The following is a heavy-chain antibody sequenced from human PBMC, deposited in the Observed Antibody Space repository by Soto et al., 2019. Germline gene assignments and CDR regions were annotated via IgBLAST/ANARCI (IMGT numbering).Heavy chain of an antibody. CDR1: GFTFSSYG. CDR2: ISYDGSNK. V-gene: IGHV3-30*18. D-gene: IGHD6-19*01. Sequence: QVQLVESGGGVVQPGRSLRLSCAASGFTFSSYGMHWVRQAPGKGLEWVAVISYDGSNKYYADSVKGRFTISRDNSKNTLYLQMNSLRAEDTAVYYCANPPSPYSSAHLGGMDVWGQGTTVTGSS. J-gene: IGHJ6*02. CDR3: ANPPSPYSSAHLGGMDV.